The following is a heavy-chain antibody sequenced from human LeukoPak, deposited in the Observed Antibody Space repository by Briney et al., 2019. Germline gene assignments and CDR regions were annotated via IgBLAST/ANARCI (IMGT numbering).Heavy chain of an antibody. J-gene: IGHJ4*02. CDR3: ARQTGSGLFILP. CDR1: GGSISSSSYY. V-gene: IGHV4-39*01. CDR2: IYYTGNT. Sequence: SGTLSLTCTVSGGSISSSSYYRGWIRQPPGKGLEWIGSIYYTGNTYYNASLKSQVSISIDTSKNQFSLKLTSVTAADTSVYYCARQTGSGLFILPGGQGTLVTVSS. D-gene: IGHD3/OR15-3a*01.